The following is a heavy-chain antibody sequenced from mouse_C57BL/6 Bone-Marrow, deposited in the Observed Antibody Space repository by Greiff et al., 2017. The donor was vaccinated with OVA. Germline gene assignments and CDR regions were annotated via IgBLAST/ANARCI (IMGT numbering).Heavy chain of an antibody. D-gene: IGHD1-1*01. J-gene: IGHJ3*01. CDR3: TRRNYGSGPWFAY. CDR2: IYPGNSDT. V-gene: IGHV1-5*01. Sequence: EVQLQQSGTVLARPGASVKMSCKTSGYTFTSYWMHWVKQRPGQGLEWIWAIYPGNSDTSYNQKFKGKAKLTAVTSASTAYMELSSLTNEDSAVYYGTRRNYGSGPWFAYWGQGTLVTVSA. CDR1: GYTFTSYW.